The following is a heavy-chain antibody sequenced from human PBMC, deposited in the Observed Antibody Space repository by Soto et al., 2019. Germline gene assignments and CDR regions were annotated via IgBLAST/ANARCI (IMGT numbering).Heavy chain of an antibody. CDR2: IYWDDDT. CDR1: GFSLITDGVG. J-gene: IGHJ4*02. Sequence: QITLKEAGPTLVKPTQTLTLTCSFSGFSLITDGVGVGWIRQPPGKALEWLALIYWDDDTGYSTSLSSRLTITKDPSRNQVVLTMTNMDPADTATYYCAHTMAPRIFDSWGQGTLVTVSS. V-gene: IGHV2-5*02. CDR3: AHTMAPRIFDS.